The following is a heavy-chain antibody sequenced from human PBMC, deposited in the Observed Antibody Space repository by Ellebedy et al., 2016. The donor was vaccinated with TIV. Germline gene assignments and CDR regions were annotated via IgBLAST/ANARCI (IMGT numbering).Heavy chain of an antibody. D-gene: IGHD2-8*01. CDR1: GGSISRSGYS. V-gene: IGHV4-39*01. Sequence: MPSETLSLSCDVSGGSISRSGYSWAWIRQPPGKGLEWIGTISYSEPTYYNPSLKSRVTISVDTSKNQFSLNLRSVTPADTAVYYCAAGNGWLDFWGPGILVTVSS. J-gene: IGHJ5*01. CDR3: AAGNGWLDF. CDR2: ISYSEPT.